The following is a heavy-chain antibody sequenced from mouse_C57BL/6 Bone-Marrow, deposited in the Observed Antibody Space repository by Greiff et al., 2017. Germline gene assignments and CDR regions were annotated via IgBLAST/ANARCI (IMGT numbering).Heavy chain of an antibody. V-gene: IGHV1-82*01. CDR1: GYALSSSW. Sequence: QVQLQQSGPERVKPGASVKISCKASGYALSSSWMNWVKQRPGKVLEWIGRIYPGYGDTNYNGKFKGKATLTADKSSSTAYMQLSSLTSEDSAVYFCARNDYGGRRDYWGQCTTLTVSS. D-gene: IGHD1-1*01. CDR3: ARNDYGGRRDY. CDR2: IYPGYGDT. J-gene: IGHJ2*01.